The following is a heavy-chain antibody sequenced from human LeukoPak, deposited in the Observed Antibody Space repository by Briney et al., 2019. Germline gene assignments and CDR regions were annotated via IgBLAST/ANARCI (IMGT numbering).Heavy chain of an antibody. D-gene: IGHD2-2*02. Sequence: SETLSLTCTVSGGSISSYYWTWIRQPAGKGLEWIGRIYTSGSTNYSPSLKSRVTTSVDTSKNEFSLKLSSVTAADTAVYYCARDPSGTYNFDYWGQGTLVTVSS. CDR3: ARDPSGTYNFDY. CDR2: IYTSGST. CDR1: GGSISSYY. J-gene: IGHJ4*02. V-gene: IGHV4-4*07.